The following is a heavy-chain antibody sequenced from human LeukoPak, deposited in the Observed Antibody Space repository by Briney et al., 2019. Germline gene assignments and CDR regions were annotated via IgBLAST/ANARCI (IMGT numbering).Heavy chain of an antibody. CDR3: TKGTGKSPLNWFDP. Sequence: GGSLRLSCAASGFTFDDYTMHWVRQGPGKGLEWVSLISWDGVNTYYADSVKGRFTISRDNSKNSLFLQMSSLRTEDTALYYCTKGTGKSPLNWFDPWGQGTLVTVSS. J-gene: IGHJ5*02. CDR1: GFTFDDYT. V-gene: IGHV3-43*01. D-gene: IGHD1-14*01. CDR2: ISWDGVNT.